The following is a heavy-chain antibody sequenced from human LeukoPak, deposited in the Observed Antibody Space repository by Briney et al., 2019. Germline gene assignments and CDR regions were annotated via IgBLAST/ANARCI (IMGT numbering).Heavy chain of an antibody. D-gene: IGHD3-10*01. Sequence: GGSLRLSCAASGFTFSNYWMHWVRHTPGKGLVWVSRINNDGSTTSYADSVKGRFTISRDNSKNTLYLQMNSLRAEDTAVYYCAKSGGITMVRGNWFNPWGQGTLVTVSS. J-gene: IGHJ5*02. CDR2: INNDGSTT. CDR3: AKSGGITMVRGNWFNP. V-gene: IGHV3-74*01. CDR1: GFTFSNYW.